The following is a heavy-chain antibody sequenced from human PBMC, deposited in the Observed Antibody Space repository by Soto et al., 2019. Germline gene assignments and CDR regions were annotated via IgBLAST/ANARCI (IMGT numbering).Heavy chain of an antibody. Sequence: QVQLVQSGAEVKKPGSSVKVSCKASGGTFSSYAISWVRQAPGQGLEWMGGIIPIFGTANYAQKFQGRVTITADESTSTAYMELSSLRSEDTAVYYCAHWGNSGYSYGAYGMDVVGQGTTVTVSS. J-gene: IGHJ6*02. CDR3: AHWGNSGYSYGAYGMDV. CDR1: GGTFSSYA. D-gene: IGHD5-18*01. CDR2: IIPIFGTA. V-gene: IGHV1-69*12.